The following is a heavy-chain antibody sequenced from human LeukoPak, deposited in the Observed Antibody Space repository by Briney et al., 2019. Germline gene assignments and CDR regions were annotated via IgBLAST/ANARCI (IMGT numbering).Heavy chain of an antibody. CDR2: ISNSDGNT. Sequence: GGSLRLCWAAAGFTFSYYAMSWGRQAPGKVLELVSTISNSDGNTYYADSVKGRFTISRDNSRNALQLQINSLTAEDTAVYYCAKATGTLGAWGQGTLVTVSS. V-gene: IGHV3-23*01. J-gene: IGHJ5*02. CDR3: AKATGTLGA. D-gene: IGHD1-1*01. CDR1: GFTFSYYA.